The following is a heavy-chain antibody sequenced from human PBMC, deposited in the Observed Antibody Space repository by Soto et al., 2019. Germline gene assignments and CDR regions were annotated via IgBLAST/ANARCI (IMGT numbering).Heavy chain of an antibody. V-gene: IGHV3-23*01. CDR3: ANVFYYYDSIGYYYFDY. CDR2: ISGSGSTI. D-gene: IGHD3-22*01. J-gene: IGHJ4*02. CDR1: GFTFSSYA. Sequence: PEGSLRLSCAASGFTFSSYAVSWVRQAPGKGPEWISSISGSGSTIYYADSVKGRFTISRDNSKNTLYLQMSSLRAEDTAVYYCANVFYYYDSIGYYYFDYWAQVPQGTFSS.